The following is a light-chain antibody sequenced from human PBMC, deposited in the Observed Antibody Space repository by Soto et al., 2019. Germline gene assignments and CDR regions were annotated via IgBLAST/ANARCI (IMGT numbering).Light chain of an antibody. CDR3: SSYTSRSSVV. CDR1: SSDVGGYNY. CDR2: EVS. Sequence: QSALTQPASVSGSPGQSITISCTGTSSDVGGYNYVSWYQQHPGKVPKVLIYEVSVRPSGVSNRFSGSKSGNMASLTFSGLQAEDEADYYCSSYTSRSSVVFGGGTKLTVL. V-gene: IGLV2-14*01. J-gene: IGLJ2*01.